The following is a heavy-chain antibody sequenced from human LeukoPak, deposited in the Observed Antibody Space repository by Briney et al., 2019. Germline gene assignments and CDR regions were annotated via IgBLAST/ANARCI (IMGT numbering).Heavy chain of an antibody. CDR1: GFTFSTSW. J-gene: IGHJ4*02. CDR3: ARDPAYGAVDY. CDR2: MSPDGSVK. V-gene: IGHV3-7*01. Sequence: GGSLRLSCAASGFTFSTSWLSWVRQSPGKGLEWVANMSPDGSVKNYVDPMKGRFTISRDNAKNSLYLEMNRLRAEDTAIYYCARDPAYGAVDYWGQGTLVAVSS. D-gene: IGHD4-17*01.